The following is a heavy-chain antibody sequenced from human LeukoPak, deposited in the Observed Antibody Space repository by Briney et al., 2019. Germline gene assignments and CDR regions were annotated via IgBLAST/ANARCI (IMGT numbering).Heavy chain of an antibody. CDR2: IYHSGST. V-gene: IGHV4-4*02. CDR3: ARHHVPELRYFDL. CDR1: GGSISSSNW. J-gene: IGHJ2*01. Sequence: SGTLSLTCAVSGGSISSSNWWSWVRQPPGKGLEWVGEIYHSGSTNYNPSLKSRVTISVDKSKNQFSLKLSSVTAADTAVYYCARHHVPELRYFDLWGRGTLVTVSS. D-gene: IGHD1-26*01.